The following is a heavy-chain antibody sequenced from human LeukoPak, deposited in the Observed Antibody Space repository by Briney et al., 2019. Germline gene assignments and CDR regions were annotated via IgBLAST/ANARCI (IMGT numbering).Heavy chain of an antibody. CDR1: GYTFTSYG. CDR2: ISAYNGNT. V-gene: IGHV1-18*01. CDR3: ARAGALAFYGSGSYFGMDV. Sequence: ASVKVSCKASGYTFTSYGISWVRQAPGQGLEWMGWISAYNGNTNYAQKLQGRVTMTTDIPTSTAYMELRSLRSDDTAVYYCARAGALAFYGSGSYFGMDVWGQGTTVTVSS. J-gene: IGHJ6*02. D-gene: IGHD3-10*01.